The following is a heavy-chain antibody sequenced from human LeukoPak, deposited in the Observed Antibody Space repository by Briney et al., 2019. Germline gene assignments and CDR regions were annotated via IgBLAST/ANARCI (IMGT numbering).Heavy chain of an antibody. Sequence: ASVTVSCKASGYTFTSYGISWVRQAPGQGLEWMGWISAYNGNTNYAQKLQGRVTMTTDTSTSKAYMELRSLRSDDTAVYYCASVITMVRGVILYYWGQGTLVTVSS. CDR2: ISAYNGNT. J-gene: IGHJ4*02. V-gene: IGHV1-18*01. CDR3: ASVITMVRGVILYY. CDR1: GYTFTSYG. D-gene: IGHD3-10*01.